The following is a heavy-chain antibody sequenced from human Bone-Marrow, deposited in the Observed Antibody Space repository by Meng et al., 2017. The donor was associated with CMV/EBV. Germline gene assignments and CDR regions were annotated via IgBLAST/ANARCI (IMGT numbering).Heavy chain of an antibody. CDR2: INPGSDDT. CDR1: GYTFTGYY. V-gene: IGHV1-2*02. D-gene: IGHD6-6*01. CDR3: ARDGGYSSSSLYYYYGMDV. J-gene: IGHJ6*02. Sequence: ASVKVSCKASGYTFTGYYIHWMRQAPGQGLEWMGWINPGSDDTTYAQKFQGRVTMTRDTSITTVYMELSRLTSDDSAVYYCARDGGYSSSSLYYYYGMDVWGQGTTVTVSS.